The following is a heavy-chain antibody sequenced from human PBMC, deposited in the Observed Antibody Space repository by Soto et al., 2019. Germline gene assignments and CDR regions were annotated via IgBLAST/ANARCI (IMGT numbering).Heavy chain of an antibody. Sequence: EVQLVESGGGLVQPGGSLKLSCAASGFTFSGSAMHWVRQASGKGLEWVGRIRSKANSYATAYAASVKGRFTISRDDSKNTAYLQMNSLKTEDTAVYYCTSSESEGDIYSLDYWGQGTLFTVSS. CDR2: IRSKANSYAT. CDR3: TSSESEGDIYSLDY. V-gene: IGHV3-73*02. J-gene: IGHJ4*02. D-gene: IGHD2-15*01. CDR1: GFTFSGSA.